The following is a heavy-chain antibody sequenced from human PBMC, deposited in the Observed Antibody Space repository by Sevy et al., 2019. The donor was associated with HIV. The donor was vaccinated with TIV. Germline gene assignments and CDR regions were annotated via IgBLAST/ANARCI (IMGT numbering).Heavy chain of an antibody. V-gene: IGHV3-30*03. Sequence: GGSLRLSCAASGFTFSSYGMHWVRQAPGKGLEWVAVISYDGSNKYYADSVKGRFTISRDNSKNTLYLQMNSLRAEDTAVYYCATHVAGPPLPDYWGQGTLVTVSS. CDR3: ATHVAGPPLPDY. J-gene: IGHJ4*02. CDR1: GFTFSSYG. D-gene: IGHD2-21*01. CDR2: ISYDGSNK.